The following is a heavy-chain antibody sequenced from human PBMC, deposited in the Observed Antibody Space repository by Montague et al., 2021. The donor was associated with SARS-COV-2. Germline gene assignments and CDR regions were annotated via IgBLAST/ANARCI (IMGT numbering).Heavy chain of an antibody. CDR1: GGSINSGSYY. D-gene: IGHD3-9*01. V-gene: IGHV4-61*02. Sequence: TLSLTCTVSGGSINSGSYYWGWIRQAAGKGLEWIGRISTSGNTKYNTSLESRVTISVDTSQNQFSLEMYSVTAADTAVYYCARDTRPNFAYYDILAGDCYYYGIDVWGQGTTVTVSS. CDR3: ARDTRPNFAYYDILAGDCYYYGIDV. J-gene: IGHJ6*02. CDR2: ISTSGNT.